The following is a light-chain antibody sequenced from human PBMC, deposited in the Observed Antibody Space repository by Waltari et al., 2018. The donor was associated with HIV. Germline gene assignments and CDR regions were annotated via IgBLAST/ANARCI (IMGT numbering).Light chain of an antibody. CDR1: QSVSSY. V-gene: IGKV3-11*01. J-gene: IGKJ1*01. CDR2: DAS. CDR3: QQRSNWPVT. Sequence: IVLTPSPATLSLSPGERATLSCRASQSVSSYLAWYQQKPGQAPRLLIYDASNRATGIPGRFSGSGSGTDFTLTISSLEPEDFAVYYCQQRSNWPVTFGQGTKVEIK.